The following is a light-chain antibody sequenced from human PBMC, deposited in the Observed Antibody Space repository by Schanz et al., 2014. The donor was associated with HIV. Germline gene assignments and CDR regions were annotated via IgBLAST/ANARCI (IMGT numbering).Light chain of an antibody. V-gene: IGKV3-20*01. CDR3: QQYGSSPPT. J-gene: IGKJ1*01. CDR2: GAS. CDR1: QSVSSSY. Sequence: EIVLTQSPGRLSLSPGERATLSCRASQSVSSSYLAWYQQKPGQAPRLLIYGASSRATGVPDRFSGSGSGTDFTLTISRLEPADFAVYYCQQYGSSPPTFGQGTKVEIK.